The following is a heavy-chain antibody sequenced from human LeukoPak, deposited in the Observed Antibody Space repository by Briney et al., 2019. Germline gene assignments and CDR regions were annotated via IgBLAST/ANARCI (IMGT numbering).Heavy chain of an antibody. CDR3: ARAILATIPYYFDY. V-gene: IGHV4-30-4*08. CDR1: GGSISSGDYY. J-gene: IGHJ4*02. CDR2: IYYSEST. Sequence: PSETLSLTCTVSGGSISSGDYYGSWIRHPPGKGLEWIGYIYYSESTYYNPSLKTRVTISVDTSKNQFSLKLSSVTAADTAVYYCARAILATIPYYFDYWGQGTLVTVSS. D-gene: IGHD5-24*01.